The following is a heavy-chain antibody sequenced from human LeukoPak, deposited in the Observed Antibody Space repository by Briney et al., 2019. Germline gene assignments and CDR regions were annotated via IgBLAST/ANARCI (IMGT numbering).Heavy chain of an antibody. D-gene: IGHD6-19*01. J-gene: IGHJ4*02. V-gene: IGHV1-69*05. CDR2: IIPIFGIA. Sequence: ASVKASCKASGGTFSSYAISWVRQAPGQGLEWMGGIIPIFGIANYAQKFQGRVTITTDESTSTAYMELSSLRSEDTAVYYCARGVAGTVDYFDYWGQGTLVTVSS. CDR3: ARGVAGTVDYFDY. CDR1: GGTFSSYA.